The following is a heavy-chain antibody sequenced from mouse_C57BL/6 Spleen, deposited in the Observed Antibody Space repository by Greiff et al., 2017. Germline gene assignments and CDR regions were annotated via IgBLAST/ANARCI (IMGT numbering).Heavy chain of an antibody. CDR1: GYAFTNYL. V-gene: IGHV1-54*01. Sequence: VMLVESGAELVRPGTSVKVSCKASGYAFTNYLIEWVKQRPGQGLEWIGVINPGSGGTNYNEKFKGKATLTADKSSSTAYMQLSSLTSEDSAVYFCARVEDYFDYWGQGTTLTVSS. J-gene: IGHJ2*01. CDR3: ARVEDYFDY. CDR2: INPGSGGT.